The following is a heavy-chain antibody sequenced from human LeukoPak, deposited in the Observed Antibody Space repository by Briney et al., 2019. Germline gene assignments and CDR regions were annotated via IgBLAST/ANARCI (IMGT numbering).Heavy chain of an antibody. CDR3: AKQFRGYSYGYYFDY. CDR1: GFTFSSYA. J-gene: IGHJ4*02. D-gene: IGHD5-18*01. V-gene: IGHV3-23*01. CDR2: ISGSGGST. Sequence: PGGSLRLSCAASGFTFSSYAMSWVRQAPGKGLEWVSAISGSGGSTYYADSVKGRFTISRDNSKNTLYLQMNSLRGEDTAVYFCAKQFRGYSYGYYFDYWGQGTLVTVSS.